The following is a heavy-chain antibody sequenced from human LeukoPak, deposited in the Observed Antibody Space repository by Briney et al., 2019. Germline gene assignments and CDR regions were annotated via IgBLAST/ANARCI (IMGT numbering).Heavy chain of an antibody. Sequence: ASVKVSCKASGYTFTSYDINWVRQATGQGLEWMGWMNPNSGNTGYAQKFQGRVTMTRNTSISTAYMELSSLRSEDTAVYYCARGLPPYYYDSSGSIFDYWGQGTLVTVSS. V-gene: IGHV1-8*01. CDR2: MNPNSGNT. J-gene: IGHJ4*02. CDR1: GYTFTSYD. D-gene: IGHD3-22*01. CDR3: ARGLPPYYYDSSGSIFDY.